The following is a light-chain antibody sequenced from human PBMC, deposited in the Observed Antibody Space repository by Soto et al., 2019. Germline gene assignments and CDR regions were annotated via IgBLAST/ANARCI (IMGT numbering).Light chain of an antibody. V-gene: IGKV1-5*03. J-gene: IGKJ5*01. CDR2: KAS. CDR3: QQYLSYPIT. CDR1: QSISSW. Sequence: DLQMTQSPSTLSASVGDRVTITCRASQSISSWLAWYQQKAGNAPKSLIYKASSLESGVPSRFSGSGSGTEFTLTISSLQPDDFATYYCQQYLSYPITFGQGTRLEIK.